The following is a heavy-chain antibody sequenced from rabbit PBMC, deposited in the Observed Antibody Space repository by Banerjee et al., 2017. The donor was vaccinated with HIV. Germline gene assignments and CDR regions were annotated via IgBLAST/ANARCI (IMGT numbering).Heavy chain of an antibody. J-gene: IGHJ4*01. Sequence: QSLEESGGGLVQPGASLTLTCTASGFSFSSSYYMCWVRQAPGKGLEWIACIPTNDVATYYASWAKGRFTISKTSSTTVTLQMTSLTAADTATYFCARGGVGSSYGFNLWGQGTLVTVS. D-gene: IGHD8-1*01. CDR2: IPTNDVAT. CDR1: GFSFSSSYY. CDR3: ARGGVGSSYGFNL. V-gene: IGHV1S40*01.